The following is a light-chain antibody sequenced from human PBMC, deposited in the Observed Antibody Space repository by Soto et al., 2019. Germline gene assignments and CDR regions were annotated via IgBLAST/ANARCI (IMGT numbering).Light chain of an antibody. CDR2: DVS. V-gene: IGLV2-14*01. Sequence: QSALTQPASVSGSPGQSITISCTGTSSDVGGYNYVSWYQQHPGKAPKLMVYDVSNRPSGVSNRFSGSKSGNTASLTISGLQAEDKADYYGSSYTTSSTLFGTGTKLTVL. J-gene: IGLJ1*01. CDR3: SSYTTSSTL. CDR1: SSDVGGYNY.